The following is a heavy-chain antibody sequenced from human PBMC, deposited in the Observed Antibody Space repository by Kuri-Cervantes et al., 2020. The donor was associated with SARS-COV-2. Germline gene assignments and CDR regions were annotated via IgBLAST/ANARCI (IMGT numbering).Heavy chain of an antibody. CDR3: AREGAFDNYYYYYMDV. V-gene: IGHV3-74*01. CDR1: GFSFSSYW. CDR2: IKIDGTST. D-gene: IGHD1-26*01. J-gene: IGHJ6*03. Sequence: GESLKISCEASGFSFSSYWMHWVRQAPGRGLVWVAHIKIDGTSTSYSDSVRGRFTVSRDNAKNTLYLQMNSLRAEDTAVYYCAREGAFDNYYYYYMDVWGKGTTVTVSS.